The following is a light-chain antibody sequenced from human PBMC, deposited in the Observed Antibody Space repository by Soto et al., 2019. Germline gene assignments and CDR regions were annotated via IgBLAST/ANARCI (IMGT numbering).Light chain of an antibody. V-gene: IGLV1-40*01. J-gene: IGLJ2*01. CDR1: SSNIGAGYD. CDR3: RSYDSSQSGVV. Sequence: QSVLTQPPSVSGAPGQWVTISCTGSSSNIGAGYDVHWYQQLPGTAPKLLIYGNSNRPSGVPDRFSGSKSATSASLAITGLQAEDEADYYYRSYDSSQSGVVFGGGTKLTVL. CDR2: GNS.